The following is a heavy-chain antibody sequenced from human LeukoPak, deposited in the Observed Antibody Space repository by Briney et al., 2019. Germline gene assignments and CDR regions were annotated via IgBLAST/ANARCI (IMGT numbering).Heavy chain of an antibody. D-gene: IGHD2-2*01. CDR3: SSTSSNWFDP. V-gene: IGHV3-21*01. CDR2: ISSSSSYI. CDR1: GFTFSSYA. J-gene: IGHJ5*02. Sequence: PGGSLRLSCAASGFTFSSYAMSWVRQAPGKGLEWVSSISSSSSYIYYADSVKGRFTISRDNAKNSLYLQMNSLRAEDTAVYYCSSTSSNWFDPWGQGTLVTVSS.